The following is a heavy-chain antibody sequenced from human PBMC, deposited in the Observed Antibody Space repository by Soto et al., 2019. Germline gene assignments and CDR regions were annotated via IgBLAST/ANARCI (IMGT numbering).Heavy chain of an antibody. CDR1: GGAIRSYQ. J-gene: IGHJ6*02. CDR3: AHQGIVGGYYYGMDV. V-gene: IGHV4-59*08. D-gene: IGHD1-26*01. Sequence: SESLSLTCPVPGGAIRSYQWSWIRQPPGKGLEWIGYIYYSGSTNYNPSLKSRVTISVDTSKNQFSLKLSSVTAADTAVYYCAHQGIVGGYYYGMDVWGQGTTVT. CDR2: IYYSGST.